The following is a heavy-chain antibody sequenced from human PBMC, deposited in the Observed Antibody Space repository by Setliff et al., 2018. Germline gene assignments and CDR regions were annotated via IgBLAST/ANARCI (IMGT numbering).Heavy chain of an antibody. CDR3: ARDRATVVAPPTSTLFDP. CDR1: GYTFSNYG. J-gene: IGHJ5*02. Sequence: ASVMVSCKASGYTFSNYGISWVRQAPGQGLEWMGWISAHNGYIVYAQKLQGRVTMTTDTSANTAYVELRSLRSDDTAVYYCARDRATVVAPPTSTLFDPWGQGTLVTVSS. D-gene: IGHD2-2*01. V-gene: IGHV1-18*01. CDR2: ISAHNGYI.